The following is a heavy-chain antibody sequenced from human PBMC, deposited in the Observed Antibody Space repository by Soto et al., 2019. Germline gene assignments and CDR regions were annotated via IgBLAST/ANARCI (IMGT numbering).Heavy chain of an antibody. Sequence: KSSETLSLTCAVYGGSFSGYYWSWIRQPPGKGLEWIGEINHSGSTNYNPSLKSRVTISVDTSKNQFSLKLSSVTAADTAVYYCARATYIAAAGYNWFDPWGQGTLVTVSS. CDR3: ARATYIAAAGYNWFDP. D-gene: IGHD6-13*01. CDR2: INHSGST. CDR1: GGSFSGYY. J-gene: IGHJ5*02. V-gene: IGHV4-34*01.